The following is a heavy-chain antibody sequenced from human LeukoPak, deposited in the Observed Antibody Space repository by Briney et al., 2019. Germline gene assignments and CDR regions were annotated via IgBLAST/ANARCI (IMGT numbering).Heavy chain of an antibody. V-gene: IGHV4-59*12. CDR2: IYYSGST. CDR3: ARDGHAPQSPYYFDY. J-gene: IGHJ4*02. CDR1: GGSISSYY. Sequence: SETLSLTCTVSGGSISSYYWSWIRQPPGKGLEWIGYIYYSGSTNYNPSLKSRVTISVDTSKNQFSLQLNSVTPEDTAVYYCARDGHAPQSPYYFDYWGQGILVTVSS.